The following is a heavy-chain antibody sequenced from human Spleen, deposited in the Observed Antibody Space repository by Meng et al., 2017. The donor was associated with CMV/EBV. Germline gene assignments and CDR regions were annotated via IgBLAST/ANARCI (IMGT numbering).Heavy chain of an antibody. D-gene: IGHD6-6*01. V-gene: IGHV4-59*12. J-gene: IGHJ6*02. CDR2: IRYSGST. CDR3: ARDRDPSALSRYYYYGLDV. CDR1: GGSISSYY. Sequence: SETLSLTCTVSGGSISSYYWSWIRQPPGKGLEWIGSIRYSGSTYYNPSLKSRVTISVDTSKNQFSLRLTSVTAADTAVYYCARDRDPSALSRYYYYGLDVWGQGTTVTVSS.